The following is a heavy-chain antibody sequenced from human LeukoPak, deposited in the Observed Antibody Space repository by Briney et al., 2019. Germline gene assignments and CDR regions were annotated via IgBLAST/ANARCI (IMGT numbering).Heavy chain of an antibody. Sequence: SETLSLTCTVSRGSMRGSRYYEGGIRQPPGKGLEWIGSIYYSGSTYYNASLKSRGTISVDTSKNQFSLKLNSVTAADTAVYFYARQVVAVAGTGYFEYWGQGTLVTVSS. CDR1: RGSMRGSRYY. D-gene: IGHD6-19*01. V-gene: IGHV4-39*01. J-gene: IGHJ4*02. CDR3: ARQVVAVAGTGYFEY. CDR2: IYYSGST.